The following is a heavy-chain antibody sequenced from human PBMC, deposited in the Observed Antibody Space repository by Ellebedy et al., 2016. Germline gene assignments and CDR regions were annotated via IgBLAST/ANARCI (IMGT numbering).Heavy chain of an antibody. V-gene: IGHV1-69*05. Sequence: SVKVSXXASGGTFSSYAISWVRQAPGQGLEWMGGIIPIFGTANYAQKFQGRVTMTRNTSISTAYMELSSLRSEDTAVYYCARGRKKYSNPTRAFDIWGQGTMVTVSS. J-gene: IGHJ3*02. CDR2: IIPIFGTA. D-gene: IGHD6-6*01. CDR3: ARGRKKYSNPTRAFDI. CDR1: GGTFSSYA.